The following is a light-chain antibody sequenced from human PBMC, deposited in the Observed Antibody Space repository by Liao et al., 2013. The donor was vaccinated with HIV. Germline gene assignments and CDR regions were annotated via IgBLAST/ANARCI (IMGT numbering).Light chain of an antibody. CDR3: QAWDTGTAPHVV. CDR2: QDN. CDR1: NIGGRT. Sequence: SYELTQPPSVSVAPGKTATITCGGNNIGGRTVHWYQQRPGQAPVVVMYQDNQRPSGIPERFSGSNSGNTATLTISGTQAMDEADYYCQAWDTGTAPHVVFGGGTKLTVL. V-gene: IGLV3-9*01. J-gene: IGLJ2*01.